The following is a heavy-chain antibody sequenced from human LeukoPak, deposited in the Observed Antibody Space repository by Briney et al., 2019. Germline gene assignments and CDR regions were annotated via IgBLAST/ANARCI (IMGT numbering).Heavy chain of an antibody. J-gene: IGHJ6*02. CDR2: ISSSTNTI. D-gene: IGHD4-17*01. CDR3: ARGSTVTTSVYYYGMDV. Sequence: GGSLRLSCAASGFTFSDYYMSWIRQAPGKGLEWVSHISSSTNTIYYADSVKGRFTISRDNAKNSLFLQMNSLRAEDTAVYYCARGSTVTTSVYYYGMDVWGQGTTVTISS. CDR1: GFTFSDYY. V-gene: IGHV3-11*01.